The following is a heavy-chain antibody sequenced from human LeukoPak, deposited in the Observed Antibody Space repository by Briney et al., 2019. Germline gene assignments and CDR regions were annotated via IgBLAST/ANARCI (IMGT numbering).Heavy chain of an antibody. CDR1: GGSVNSDSYY. CDR2: FYHSGSP. V-gene: IGHV4-61*01. Sequence: SETLSLTCTVSGGSVNSDSYYWSWIRQPPGQGLEWIGYFYHSGSPTYNPSLRSRVTISVDTSKNQFSLRLSSVTAADTAMYYCATSVAYYYLDYWGQGTLVTVYS. J-gene: IGHJ4*02. D-gene: IGHD3-16*01. CDR3: ATSVAYYYLDY.